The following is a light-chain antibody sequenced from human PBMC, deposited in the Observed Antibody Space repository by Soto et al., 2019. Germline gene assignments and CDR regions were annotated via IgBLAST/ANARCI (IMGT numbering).Light chain of an antibody. V-gene: IGKV1-39*01. CDR2: AAS. Sequence: DIHMTQSPSSLSASVGGGVTITCRASQSISSFLNWYQQKPGKAPKLLIYAASNLQSGVSSRFSGRGSGTDFTLTIGSLQPEDFATYYCQQTYSSPQTFGQGTKVDIK. CDR3: QQTYSSPQT. J-gene: IGKJ1*01. CDR1: QSISSF.